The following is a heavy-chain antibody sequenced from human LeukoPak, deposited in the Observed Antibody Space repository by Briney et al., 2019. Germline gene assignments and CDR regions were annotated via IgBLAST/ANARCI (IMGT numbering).Heavy chain of an antibody. CDR1: GGSISRYY. J-gene: IGHJ4*02. V-gene: IGHV4-59*08. Sequence: SETLSLTCTVSGGSISRYYWSWIRQPPGKGLEWIGYIYYSGSTTYNPSLKSRVTISVDTSKNHFSLKLSSVTGADTAVYYCAIRVSASGRDYFDYWGQGTLVTVSS. D-gene: IGHD2-2*01. CDR3: AIRVSASGRDYFDY. CDR2: IYYSGST.